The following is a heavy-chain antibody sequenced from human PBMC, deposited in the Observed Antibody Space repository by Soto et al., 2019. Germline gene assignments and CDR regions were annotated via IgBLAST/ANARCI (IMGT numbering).Heavy chain of an antibody. V-gene: IGHV1-18*01. CDR3: ARDRGVAPPVAGNTHYYYYMDV. Sequence: QDQLVQSGVEVKKPGASVKVSCKASGYSFTNYGITWVRQAPGQGFEWMGWISAYNGNTNYAQKFQGRVTRTTDAYTSTAYLDVRSLRSDDTAVYYCARDRGVAPPVAGNTHYYYYMDVWGKGTTVTVSS. CDR2: ISAYNGNT. J-gene: IGHJ6*03. CDR1: GYSFTNYG. D-gene: IGHD6-19*01.